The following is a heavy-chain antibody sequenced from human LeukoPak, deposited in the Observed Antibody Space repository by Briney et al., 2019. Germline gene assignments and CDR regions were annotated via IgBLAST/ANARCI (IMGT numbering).Heavy chain of an antibody. J-gene: IGHJ6*02. V-gene: IGHV3-9*01. CDR2: ISWNSGSI. CDR3: ARASGDYAYYYGMDV. CDR1: GFTFDDYA. Sequence: PGGSLRLSCAASGFTFDDYAMHWVRQAPGKGLEWVSGISWNSGSIGYADSVRGRFTISRDNAKNSLYLQMNSLRAEDTAVYYCARASGDYAYYYGMDVWGQGTTVTVSS. D-gene: IGHD4-17*01.